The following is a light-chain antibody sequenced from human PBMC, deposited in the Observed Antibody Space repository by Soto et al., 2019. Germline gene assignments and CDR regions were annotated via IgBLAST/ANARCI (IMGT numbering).Light chain of an antibody. Sequence: QSALTQPRSVSGSPGQSVTISCTGNSSDVGGYNSVSWYQQHPSKAPRLMIYDVSKRPSGVPDRFFGSKSGSTASLTISGLQAEDEADYYCCSYAGSYTWVFGGGTKLTVL. V-gene: IGLV2-11*01. CDR3: CSYAGSYTWV. CDR1: SSDVGGYNS. J-gene: IGLJ3*02. CDR2: DVS.